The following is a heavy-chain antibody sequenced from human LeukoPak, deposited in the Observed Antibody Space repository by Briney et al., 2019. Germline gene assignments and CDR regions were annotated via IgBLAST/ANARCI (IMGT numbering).Heavy chain of an antibody. J-gene: IGHJ4*02. Sequence: PSETLSLTCTVSGGSISSGSYYWSWIRQPPGKGLEWIGYIYYSGSTNYNPSLKSRVTISVDTSKNQFSLKLSSVTAADTAVYYCARDRYYDSSGPSFDYWGQGTLVTVSS. V-gene: IGHV4-61*01. CDR2: IYYSGST. D-gene: IGHD3-22*01. CDR3: ARDRYYDSSGPSFDY. CDR1: GGSISSGSYY.